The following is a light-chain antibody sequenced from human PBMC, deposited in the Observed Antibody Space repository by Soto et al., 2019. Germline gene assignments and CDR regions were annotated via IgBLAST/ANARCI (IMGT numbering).Light chain of an antibody. V-gene: IGLV2-14*01. CDR2: DVS. J-gene: IGLJ1*01. CDR3: TSYTGSSTHV. Sequence: QSALTQPASVSGSPGQSITISCTGTSSDVGGYNYVSWYQQHPGKAPKLMIYDVSNRPSGASNRFSGSKSGNTASLTISGLQAEDEADYYCTSYTGSSTHVFGTGTKVTVL. CDR1: SSDVGGYNY.